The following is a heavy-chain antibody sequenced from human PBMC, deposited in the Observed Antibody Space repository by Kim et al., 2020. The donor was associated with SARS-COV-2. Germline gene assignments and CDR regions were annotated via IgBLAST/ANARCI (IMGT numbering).Heavy chain of an antibody. V-gene: IGHV3-21*01. D-gene: IGHD2-21*01. CDR1: GFTFNTYS. CDR2: ISSSSVYM. CDR3: SCKVYVMMQGVGVGLDY. Sequence: GGSLRLSCTASGFTFNTYSMNWVRQAPGKGLEWVSSISSSSVYMYYADSVKGRFTISRDNAKNSLFLQMNSLSAEDTAVSYCSCKVYVMMQGVGVGLDY. J-gene: IGHJ4*01.